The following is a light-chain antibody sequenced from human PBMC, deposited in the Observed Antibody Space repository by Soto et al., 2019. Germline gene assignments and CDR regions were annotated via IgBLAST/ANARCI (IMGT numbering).Light chain of an antibody. CDR1: RNINIW. CDR2: KAS. Sequence: DIQMTQSPSTLSASVGDTVTITCRASRNINIWLAWYQQKPGKAPNLLIYKASNLESVVPSRFSGSGSGTEFTLTISSLQPDDSATYYCQQCDSYPITFGQGTRLEIK. J-gene: IGKJ5*01. V-gene: IGKV1-5*03. CDR3: QQCDSYPIT.